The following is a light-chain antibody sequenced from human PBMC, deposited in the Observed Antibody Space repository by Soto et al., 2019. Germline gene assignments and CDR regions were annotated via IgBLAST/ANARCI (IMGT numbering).Light chain of an antibody. CDR2: DAS. V-gene: IGKV1-5*01. Sequence: DIQMTQSPYQLSASVGDRVSIAFRASQSISSWLAWYQQKPGKAPKLLIYDASSLESGVPSRFSGSGSGTEFTLTISSLQPDDFATYYCQHYNSYSEAFGQGTNVDI. J-gene: IGKJ1*01. CDR1: QSISSW. CDR3: QHYNSYSEA.